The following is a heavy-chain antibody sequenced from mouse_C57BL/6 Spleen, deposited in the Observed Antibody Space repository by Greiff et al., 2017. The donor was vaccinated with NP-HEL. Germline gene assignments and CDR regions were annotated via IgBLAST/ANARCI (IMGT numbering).Heavy chain of an antibody. J-gene: IGHJ2*01. CDR2: INPSTGGT. D-gene: IGHD2-2*01. V-gene: IGHV1-42*01. CDR3: ARYYYGYEDY. CDR1: GYSFTGYY. Sequence: VQLKQSGPELVKPGASVKISCKASGYSFTGYYMNWVKQSPEKSLEWIGEINPSTGGTTYNQKFKAKATLTVDKSSSTAYMQLKSLTSEDSAVYYCARYYYGYEDYWGQGTTLTVSS.